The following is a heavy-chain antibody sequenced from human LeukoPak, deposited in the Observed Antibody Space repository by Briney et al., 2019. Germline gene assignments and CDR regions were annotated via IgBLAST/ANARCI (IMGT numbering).Heavy chain of an antibody. D-gene: IGHD3-10*02. CDR2: IDDDGSYT. Sequence: GGSLRLSCAGSGFTFSTYRMHWVRQAPGKGLVWVSRIDDDGSYTSYADSVKGRFTISRDNAKDTLYLQMTSLRDEDTALYYCARDIGDYYVGLSYFDYWGQGTLVTVSS. CDR3: ARDIGDYYVGLSYFDY. J-gene: IGHJ4*02. CDR1: GFTFSTYR. V-gene: IGHV3-74*01.